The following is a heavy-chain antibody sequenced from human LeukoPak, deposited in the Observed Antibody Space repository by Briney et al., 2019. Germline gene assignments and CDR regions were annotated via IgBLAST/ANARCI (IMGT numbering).Heavy chain of an antibody. D-gene: IGHD6-13*01. CDR2: IIPILGIA. CDR1: GGTFSSDA. Sequence: SVKVSCKASGGTFSSDAISWVRQAPGQGLEWMGRIIPILGIANYAQKFQGRVTITADTSTSTVYMELSSLRSVDTAVYYCARESGYSSSWSFDYWGQGTLVTVSS. CDR3: ARESGYSSSWSFDY. J-gene: IGHJ4*02. V-gene: IGHV1-69*04.